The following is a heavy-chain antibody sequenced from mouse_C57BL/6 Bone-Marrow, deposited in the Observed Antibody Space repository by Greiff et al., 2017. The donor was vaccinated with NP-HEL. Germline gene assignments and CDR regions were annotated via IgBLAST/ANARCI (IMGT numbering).Heavy chain of an antibody. Sequence: QVQLQQPGAELVKPGASVKVSCKASGYTFTSYWMHWVKQRPGQGLEWIGRIHPSDSDPNYNQQFKGKATLTVDKSSSTAYMQLSSLTSEDSAVYYCAIGVYGYVGDYWGQGTTLTVSS. V-gene: IGHV1-74*01. J-gene: IGHJ2*01. D-gene: IGHD2-2*01. CDR3: AIGVYGYVGDY. CDR1: GYTFTSYW. CDR2: IHPSDSDP.